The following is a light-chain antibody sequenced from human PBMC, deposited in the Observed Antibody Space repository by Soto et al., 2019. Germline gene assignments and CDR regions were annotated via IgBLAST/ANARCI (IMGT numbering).Light chain of an antibody. J-gene: IGLJ1*01. CDR1: SSDVGSYNL. V-gene: IGLV2-23*02. Sequence: QSVLTQPASVSGSPGQSITISCTGTSSDVGSYNLVSWYQQHPGKAPKLMLYEVSKRPSGVSNRFSGSKSGNTASLTISGLQAEDEADYYCCSYAGSTTYVFGTGTKVTVL. CDR3: CSYAGSTTYV. CDR2: EVS.